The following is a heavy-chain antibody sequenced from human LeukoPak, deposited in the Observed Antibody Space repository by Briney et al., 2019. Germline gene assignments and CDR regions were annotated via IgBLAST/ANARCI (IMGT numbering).Heavy chain of an antibody. J-gene: IGHJ4*02. D-gene: IGHD5-12*01. CDR2: LRSKTDGGTA. CDR3: TTLRARSDY. V-gene: IGHV3-15*01. Sequence: GGSLRLSCAPSGFTFSNAWMTWVRQAPGKGLEWVGRLRSKTDGGTADYAAPVEGRFTISRDDSKNTLYLQMTSLKTEDTAVYYCTTLRARSDYWGQGTLVTVSS. CDR1: GFTFSNAW.